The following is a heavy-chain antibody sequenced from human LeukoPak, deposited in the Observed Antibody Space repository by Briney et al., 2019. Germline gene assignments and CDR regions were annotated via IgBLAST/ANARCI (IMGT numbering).Heavy chain of an antibody. Sequence: GGSLRLSCAASGFTFSSYWMHWVRQAPGKGLVWVSRINSDGSSTSYADSVKGRFTISRDNAKNTLYLQMNSLRAEDTAVYYCAREGKGIAAAGSLDYWGQGTLVTVSS. CDR2: INSDGSST. D-gene: IGHD6-13*01. J-gene: IGHJ4*02. V-gene: IGHV3-74*01. CDR1: GFTFSSYW. CDR3: AREGKGIAAAGSLDY.